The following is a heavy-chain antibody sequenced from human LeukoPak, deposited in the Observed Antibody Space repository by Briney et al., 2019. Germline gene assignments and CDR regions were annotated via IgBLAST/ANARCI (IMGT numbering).Heavy chain of an antibody. V-gene: IGHV3-53*01. J-gene: IGHJ4*02. CDR1: GFTVSSNY. Sequence: GESLRLSCAASGFTVSSNYMSWVRQAPGKGLEWVSVIYSGGSTYYADSVKGRFTISRDNSKNTLYLQMNSLRAEDTAVYYCARDHSGYLTYYFDYWGQGTLVTVSS. CDR3: ARDHSGYLTYYFDY. CDR2: IYSGGST. D-gene: IGHD3-22*01.